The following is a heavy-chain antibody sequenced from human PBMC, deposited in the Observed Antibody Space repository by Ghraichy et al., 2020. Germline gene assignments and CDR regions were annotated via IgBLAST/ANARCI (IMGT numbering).Heavy chain of an antibody. CDR2: ISGSGDST. CDR3: GKGLLVTTVIGGWFDP. D-gene: IGHD4-17*01. V-gene: IGHV3-23*01. J-gene: IGHJ5*02. CDR1: GFTFSSYA. Sequence: GGSLRLSCAASGFTFSSYAMSWVRQAPGKGLEWVSAISGSGDSTYYADSVKGRFTISRDNSKNTLYLQMNNLRAEDTAVYYCGKGLLVTTVIGGWFDPWGQGILVTVPS.